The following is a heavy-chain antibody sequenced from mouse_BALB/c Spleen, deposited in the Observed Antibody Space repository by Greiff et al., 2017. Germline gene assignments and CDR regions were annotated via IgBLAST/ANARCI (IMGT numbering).Heavy chain of an antibody. J-gene: IGHJ2*01. V-gene: IGHV14-4*02. D-gene: IGHD2-10*02. Sequence: EVQLLQSGAELVRSGASVKLSCTASGFNIKDYYMHWVKQRPEQGLEWIGWIDPENGDTEYAPKFQGKATMTADTSSNTAYLQLSSLTSEDTAVYYCNEREEYGSYYCDYWGQGTTLTVSS. CDR3: NEREEYGSYYCDY. CDR2: IDPENGDT. CDR1: GFNIKDYY.